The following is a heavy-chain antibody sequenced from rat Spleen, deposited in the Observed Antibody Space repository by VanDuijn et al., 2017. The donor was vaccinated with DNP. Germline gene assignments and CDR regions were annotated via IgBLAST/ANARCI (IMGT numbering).Heavy chain of an antibody. V-gene: IGHV2-72*01. J-gene: IGHJ2*01. CDR2: IWAGGST. CDR3: ARDPGTTAFDY. CDR1: GFSLTSNG. Sequence: QVQLEESGPGLMQPSETLSLTCTVSGFSLTSNGVGWVRQPLGKGLVWMGTIWAGGSTNYNSAVQSRLSISRDTSKSQVFLKMNSLQPEDTGTYYCARDPGTTAFDYWGQGVMVTVSS. D-gene: IGHD1-11*01.